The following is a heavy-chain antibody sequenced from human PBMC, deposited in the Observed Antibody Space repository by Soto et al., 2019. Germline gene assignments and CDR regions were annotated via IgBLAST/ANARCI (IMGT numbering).Heavy chain of an antibody. CDR2: IYYSGST. CDR3: AIGKPLQLWLHPYYFDY. D-gene: IGHD5-18*01. Sequence: SETLSLTCTVSGGSISSSNYYWGWIRQPPGKGLEWIGSIYYSGSTYYNPSLKSRVTISVDSSKNQFSLKLSSVTAADTAVYYCAIGKPLQLWLHPYYFDYWGQGTLVTVSS. CDR1: GGSISSSNYY. V-gene: IGHV4-39*01. J-gene: IGHJ4*02.